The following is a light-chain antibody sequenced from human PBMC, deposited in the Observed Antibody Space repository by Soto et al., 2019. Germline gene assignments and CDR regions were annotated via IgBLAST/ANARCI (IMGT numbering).Light chain of an antibody. CDR2: EVN. J-gene: IGLJ3*02. CDR1: SSDVGGSDY. V-gene: IGLV2-14*01. CDR3: SSFTSSSTQV. Sequence: QSVLTQPASVSGSLGQSITISCTGASSDVGGSDYVSWYQQHPGKAPKLMIYEVNNRPSGVSNRFSGSKSANTASLTISGLQADDEADYYCSSFTSSSTQVFGGGTKLTVL.